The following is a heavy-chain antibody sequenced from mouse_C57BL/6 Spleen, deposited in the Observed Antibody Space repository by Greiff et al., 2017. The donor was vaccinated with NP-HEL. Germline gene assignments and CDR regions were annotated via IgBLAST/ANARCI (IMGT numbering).Heavy chain of an antibody. V-gene: IGHV1-82*01. D-gene: IGHD2-3*01. CDR3: ARFNPYDGYFDD. Sequence: QVQLQQSGPELVKPGASVKISCKASGYAFSSSWMNWVKQRPGKGLEWIGRIYPGDGDTNYNGKFKGKATLTADKSSSTAYMQLSSLTSEDSAVYFCARFNPYDGYFDDWGQGTTLTVSS. J-gene: IGHJ2*01. CDR2: IYPGDGDT. CDR1: GYAFSSSW.